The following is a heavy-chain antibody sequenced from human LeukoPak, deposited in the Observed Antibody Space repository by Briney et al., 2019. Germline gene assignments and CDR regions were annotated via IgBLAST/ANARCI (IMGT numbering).Heavy chain of an antibody. CDR1: GFTFSSYG. J-gene: IGHJ4*02. D-gene: IGHD6-19*01. V-gene: IGHV3-30*02. CDR2: IRDHGNNK. Sequence: PGGSLRLSCAASGFTFSSYGMHWVRQAPGKGLEWVAFIRDHGNNKYYADSVKGRFTISRDNSKNTLYLQMDSLRPEDTAVYYCAKDNSGWAFDYWGQGTLVTVSS. CDR3: AKDNSGWAFDY.